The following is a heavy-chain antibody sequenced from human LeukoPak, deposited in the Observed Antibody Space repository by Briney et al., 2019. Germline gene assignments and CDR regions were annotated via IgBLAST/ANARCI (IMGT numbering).Heavy chain of an antibody. V-gene: IGHV4-4*07. CDR2: IYTSGST. Sequence: SETLSLTCTVSSGSFRTYYWSWIRQPAGKGLEWIGRIYTSGSTNYNPSLKSRVTMSVDMSKNQFSLKLSSVTAADTAVYYCARAPYYYYYMDVWGKGTTVTISS. CDR3: ARAPYYYYYMDV. CDR1: SGSFRTYY. J-gene: IGHJ6*03.